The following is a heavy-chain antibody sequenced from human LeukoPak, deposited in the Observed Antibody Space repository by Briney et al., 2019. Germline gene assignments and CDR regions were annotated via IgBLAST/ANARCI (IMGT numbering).Heavy chain of an antibody. D-gene: IGHD2-21*01. Sequence: GGSLRLSCAASGFTFNTYWMSWVRQAPGKGLEWVANIKQDGGEKYYVDSVKGRFTISRDNAKNSLYLQMHTLRAEDTAVYYCARVRSGDISPGEFDPWGQGTLVTVSS. J-gene: IGHJ5*02. CDR1: GFTFNTYW. V-gene: IGHV3-7*01. CDR3: ARVRSGDISPGEFDP. CDR2: IKQDGGEK.